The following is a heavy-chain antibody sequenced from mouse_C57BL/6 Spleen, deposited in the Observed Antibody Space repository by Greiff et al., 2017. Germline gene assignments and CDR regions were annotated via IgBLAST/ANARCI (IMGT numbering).Heavy chain of an antibody. CDR1: GYTFTDYN. D-gene: IGHD1-1*01. CDR2: INPNNGGT. V-gene: IGHV1-22*01. CDR3: ARSLCSGTAY. Sequence: VQLQQSGPELVKPGASVKMSCKASGYTFTDYNMHWVKQSHGKSLEWIGYINPNNGGTSYNQQFKGRATLTVNKSSSTAYMELRSLTSEDSAVYYCARSLCSGTAYWGQGTLVTVSA. J-gene: IGHJ3*01.